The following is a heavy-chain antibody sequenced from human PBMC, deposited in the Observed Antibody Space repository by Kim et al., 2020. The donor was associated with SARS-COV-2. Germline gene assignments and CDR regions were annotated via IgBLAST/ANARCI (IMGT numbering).Heavy chain of an antibody. V-gene: IGHV4-34*01. CDR2: INHSGST. D-gene: IGHD1-26*01. CDR3: ARGPNRWDDAFDI. J-gene: IGHJ3*02. Sequence: SETLSLTCAVYGGSFSGYYWSWIRQPPGTGLEWIGEINHSGSTNYNPSLRRRVTISVDTSKNQFSLTLSSVTAADTAVYYCARGPNRWDDAFDIWGQGTMVTVSS. CDR1: GGSFSGYY.